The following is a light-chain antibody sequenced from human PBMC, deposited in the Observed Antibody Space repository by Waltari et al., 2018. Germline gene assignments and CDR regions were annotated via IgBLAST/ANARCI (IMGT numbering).Light chain of an antibody. V-gene: IGKV1-5*03. CDR2: KAS. J-gene: IGKJ1*01. Sequence: DIQLTQSPSTLSASVGDRVTITCRARQSINNALAWYQQKPGKAPKLLIYKASTLEGGVPSRFSGSGSGTEFTRTINSLQPDDFATYYCQQYNPYSWTFGQGTKVEI. CDR1: QSINNA. CDR3: QQYNPYSWT.